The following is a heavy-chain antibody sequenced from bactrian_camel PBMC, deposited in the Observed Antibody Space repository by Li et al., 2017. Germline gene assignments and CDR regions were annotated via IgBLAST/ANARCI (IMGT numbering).Heavy chain of an antibody. Sequence: VQLVESGGGSVQAEGSLRLSCTASTYTYTSAACMAWFRQAPGKEREGVAIVHTDGTTNYADSVKGRFNISRDNAQNTVYLQMNSLKSEDTALYCCATSSLVVASLGRYNHWGQGTQVTVS. V-gene: IGHV3S68*01. CDR1: TYTYTSAAC. D-gene: IGHD6*01. CDR3: ATSSLVVASLGRYNH. J-gene: IGHJ4*01. CDR2: VHTDGTT.